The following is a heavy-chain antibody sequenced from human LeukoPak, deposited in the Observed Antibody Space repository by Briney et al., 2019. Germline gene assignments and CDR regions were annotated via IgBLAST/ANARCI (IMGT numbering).Heavy chain of an antibody. D-gene: IGHD1-26*01. V-gene: IGHV3-7*05. CDR3: ATWSDAWEFDS. CDR2: IKEDGTDK. Sequence: PGGSLRLSCAASGFTFSNSGMTWLRQAPGKGLEWVAHIKEDGTDKYYVDSVTGRFTISRDNTMNSLYLQMSSLRAEDTAVYYCATWSDAWEFDSWGQGTLVSVSS. J-gene: IGHJ4*02. CDR1: GFTFSNSG.